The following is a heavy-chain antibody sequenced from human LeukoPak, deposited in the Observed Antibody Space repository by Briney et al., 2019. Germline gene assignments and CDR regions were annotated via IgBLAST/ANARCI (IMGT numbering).Heavy chain of an antibody. V-gene: IGHV4-4*07. J-gene: IGHJ4*02. CDR3: ARGPYCGDVCYFDS. Sequence: SETLSLTCTVSGGSIRDYFWSWIRQPAGKGLEWIGRIYSGGSTLYNPSLKSRVTMSVDTSKNQFSLRLTSVTAADTAVYYCARGPYCGDVCYFDSWGRGTLFTVSS. D-gene: IGHD2-21*01. CDR1: GGSIRDYF. CDR2: IYSGGST.